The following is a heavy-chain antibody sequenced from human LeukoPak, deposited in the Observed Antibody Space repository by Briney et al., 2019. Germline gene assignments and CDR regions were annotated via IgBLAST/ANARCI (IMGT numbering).Heavy chain of an antibody. D-gene: IGHD1-26*01. CDR3: AKDGKNYFDY. Sequence: GGSLRLSCAASGFTFSSYSMNWVRQAPGKGLEWVSYISSSGSTIYYADSVKGRFTISRDNAKNSLYLQMNSLRAEDTAVYYCAKDGKNYFDYWGQGTLVTVSS. CDR2: ISSSGSTI. J-gene: IGHJ4*02. V-gene: IGHV3-48*04. CDR1: GFTFSSYS.